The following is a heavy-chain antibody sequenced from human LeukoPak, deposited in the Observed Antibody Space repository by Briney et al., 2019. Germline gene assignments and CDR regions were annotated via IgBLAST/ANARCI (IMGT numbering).Heavy chain of an antibody. CDR1: GFTFSSYA. CDR3: ARSRYCSSTSCYIDY. CDR2: ISGSGGST. D-gene: IGHD2-2*02. V-gene: IGHV3-23*01. J-gene: IGHJ4*02. Sequence: PGGSLRLSCAASGFTFSSYAMSWVRQAPGKGLEWASGISGSGGSTYYADSVKGRFTISRDNSKNTLYLQMISLRAEDTAVYYCARSRYCSSTSCYIDYWGQGTLVTVSS.